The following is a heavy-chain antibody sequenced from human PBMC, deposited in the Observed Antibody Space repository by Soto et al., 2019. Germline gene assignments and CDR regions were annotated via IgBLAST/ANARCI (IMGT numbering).Heavy chain of an antibody. Sequence: QVQLVESGGVLVEPGGSLRLSCAASGFTFGDYYMSWIRQAPGRGLEWVSFISTGSAIRSYADSVKGRFTISRDNAKNSLFLQMNSLRAEDTAVYYCARGGRQLDFWGQGALVTVSS. V-gene: IGHV3-11*01. CDR3: ARGGRQLDF. CDR2: ISTGSAIR. D-gene: IGHD6-13*01. J-gene: IGHJ4*02. CDR1: GFTFGDYY.